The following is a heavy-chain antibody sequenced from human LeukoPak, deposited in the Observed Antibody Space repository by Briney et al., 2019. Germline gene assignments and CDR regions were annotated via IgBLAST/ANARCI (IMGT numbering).Heavy chain of an antibody. CDR1: GGSISSYY. J-gene: IGHJ6*03. CDR3: ARVQWLVRSAYYYYYMGV. V-gene: IGHV4-4*07. CDR2: IYTSGST. Sequence: SETLSLTCTVSGGSISSYYWSWIRQPAGKGLEWIGRIYTSGSTNYNPSLKSRVTMSVDTSKNQFSLKLSSETAADTAVYYCARVQWLVRSAYYYYYMGVWGKGTTVTVSS. D-gene: IGHD6-19*01.